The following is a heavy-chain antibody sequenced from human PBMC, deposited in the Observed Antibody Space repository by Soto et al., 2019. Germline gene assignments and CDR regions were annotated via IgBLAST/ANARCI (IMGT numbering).Heavy chain of an antibody. J-gene: IGHJ4*02. Sequence: PGGSLRLSCAASGFTFSSYGMHWVRQAPGKGLEWVAVISYDGSYKYYADSVKGRFTISRDNSKNTLYLQMNSLRAEDTAVYYCAKGGRMATSGRGFDYWGQGTLVTVSS. D-gene: IGHD5-12*01. CDR1: GFTFSSYG. CDR3: AKGGRMATSGRGFDY. V-gene: IGHV3-30*18. CDR2: ISYDGSYK.